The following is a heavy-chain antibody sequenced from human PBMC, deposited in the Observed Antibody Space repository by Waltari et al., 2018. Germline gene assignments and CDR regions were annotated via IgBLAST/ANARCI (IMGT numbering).Heavy chain of an antibody. V-gene: IGHV3-33*06. Sequence: QLQLVESGGGVVQPGKSLRLSCAASGFTMSSYFMHWVRQAPGKGLEWVAVLWSDGNEKCHGDSVKGRFTISRDNSKNIVYLQMNSLRAEDTAVYFCAKEQEAFDIWGQGTVVTVS. J-gene: IGHJ3*02. CDR3: AKEQEAFDI. CDR2: LWSDGNEK. CDR1: GFTMSSYF.